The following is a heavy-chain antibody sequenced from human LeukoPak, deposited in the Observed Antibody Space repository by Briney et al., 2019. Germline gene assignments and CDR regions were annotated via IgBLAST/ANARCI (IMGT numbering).Heavy chain of an antibody. CDR1: GYSFASYW. CDR2: IYPGESDT. V-gene: IGHV5-51*01. Sequence: GESLKISCKGSGYSFASYWIGWVRQMPGKGLEWMGIIYPGESDTRYSPSFQGQVTISADKSISTAYLQWSSLKASDTAMYYCARGGYCSSTSCYEENWFDPWGQGTLVTVSS. J-gene: IGHJ5*02. CDR3: ARGGYCSSTSCYEENWFDP. D-gene: IGHD2-2*01.